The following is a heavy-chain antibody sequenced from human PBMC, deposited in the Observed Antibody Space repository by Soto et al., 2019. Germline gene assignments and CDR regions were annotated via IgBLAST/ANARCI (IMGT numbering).Heavy chain of an antibody. CDR1: GGSISSGGYS. V-gene: IGHV4-30-2*01. CDR2: IYHSGST. Sequence: SETLSLTCAVSGGSISSGGYSWSWIRQPSVKGLEWIGYIYHSGSTYYNPSLKSRVTISVDRSKNQFSLKLSSVTAADTAVYYCARAPITMIVGKHWFDPWGQGSLVTVSS. CDR3: ARAPITMIVGKHWFDP. D-gene: IGHD3-22*01. J-gene: IGHJ5*02.